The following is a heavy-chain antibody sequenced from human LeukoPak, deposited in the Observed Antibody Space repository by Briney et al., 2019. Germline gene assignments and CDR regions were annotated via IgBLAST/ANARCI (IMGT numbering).Heavy chain of an antibody. Sequence: SETLSLTCTVSGGSISSYYWSWIRQPPGKGLEWIGYIYYSGSTNYNPSLKSRVTISVDTSKNQFSLKLSSVTAADTAVYYCASSTETISGWGLDYWGQGTLVTVSS. CDR3: ASSTETISGWGLDY. J-gene: IGHJ4*02. D-gene: IGHD4-17*01. V-gene: IGHV4-59*01. CDR1: GGSISSYY. CDR2: IYYSGST.